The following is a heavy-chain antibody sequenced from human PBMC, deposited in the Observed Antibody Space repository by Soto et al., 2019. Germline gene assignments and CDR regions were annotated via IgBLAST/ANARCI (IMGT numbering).Heavy chain of an antibody. V-gene: IGHV3-30*18. J-gene: IGHJ4*02. CDR1: GFTFSYYS. CDR3: AKGPPLDY. CDR2: ISYDGSNK. Sequence: GGSLRLSXAASGFTFSYYSMHWVRQAPGKGLEWVAVISYDGSNKYYADSVKGRFIISRDNSKNRLYLQMNSLRAEDTAVYYCAKGPPLDYWGQGTLVTVSS.